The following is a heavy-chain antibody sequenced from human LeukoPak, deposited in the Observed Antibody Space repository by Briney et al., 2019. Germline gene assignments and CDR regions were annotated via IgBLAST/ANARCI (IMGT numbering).Heavy chain of an antibody. CDR2: INPSGGST. Sequence: VSVKVSCKASGYTFTRYYIHWVRQVPGQGLEWMGIINPSGGSTSYAQKFQGRVTLTRDTSTSTVSMELSSLRSEDTAVYYCVMGLVGANTDYFDYWGRGTLVTVSS. J-gene: IGHJ4*02. CDR3: VMGLVGANTDYFDY. D-gene: IGHD1-26*01. CDR1: GYTFTRYY. V-gene: IGHV1-46*01.